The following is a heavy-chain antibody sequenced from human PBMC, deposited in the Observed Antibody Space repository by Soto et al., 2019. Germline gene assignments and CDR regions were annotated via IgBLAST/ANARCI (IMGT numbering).Heavy chain of an antibody. CDR3: ARHLSSGSNWYFWFDP. CDR1: DGSISSSSYY. V-gene: IGHV4-39*01. J-gene: IGHJ5*02. D-gene: IGHD6-13*01. CDR2: LYYGGST. Sequence: SETLSLTCTVSDGSISSSSYYWGWIRQPPGKGLEWIGSLYYGGSTHYNPSLKSRVTISADTSKNQFSLKLNSVTAADTAVYYCARHLSSGSNWYFWFDPWGQGTLVTVSS.